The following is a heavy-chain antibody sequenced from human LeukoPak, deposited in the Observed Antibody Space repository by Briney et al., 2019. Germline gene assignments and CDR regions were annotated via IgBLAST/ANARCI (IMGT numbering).Heavy chain of an antibody. Sequence: GGFLRLSCAASGFTFSSYWMHWVRQAPGKGLVWVSRINSDGSSTSYADSVKGRFTISRDNAKNTLYLQMNSLRAEDTAVYYCAEGIAAAGSFDYWGQGTLVTVSS. V-gene: IGHV3-74*01. CDR3: AEGIAAAGSFDY. D-gene: IGHD6-13*01. CDR2: INSDGSST. J-gene: IGHJ4*02. CDR1: GFTFSSYW.